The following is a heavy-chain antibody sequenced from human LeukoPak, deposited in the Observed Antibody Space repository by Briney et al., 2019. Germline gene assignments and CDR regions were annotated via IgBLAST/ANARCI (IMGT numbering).Heavy chain of an antibody. V-gene: IGHV3-11*04. CDR2: ISSSGSTI. Sequence: GGSLRLSCAASGFTFSDYYMSWIRQAPGKGLEWVSYISSSGSTIYYADSVKGRFTISWDNAKNSLYLQMNSLRAEDTAVYYCARDGRILLYYMDVWGKGTTVTVSS. CDR1: GFTFSDYY. D-gene: IGHD2-15*01. J-gene: IGHJ6*03. CDR3: ARDGRILLYYMDV.